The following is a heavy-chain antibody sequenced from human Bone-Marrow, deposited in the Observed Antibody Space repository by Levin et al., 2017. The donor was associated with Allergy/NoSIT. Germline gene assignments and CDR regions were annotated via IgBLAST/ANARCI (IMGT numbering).Heavy chain of an antibody. V-gene: IGHV4-38-2*01. Sequence: RTSETLSLTCAVSGSSISGGYYWDWIRQPPGKGLEWIGSLYHGGTDFYNPSLKSRVTISVDTSKNHFSLKLTSLTAADTAVYYCARSPLLNYGEAPEYFRYWGQGIMVTVSS. CDR2: LYHGGTD. D-gene: IGHD4-17*01. CDR1: GSSISGGYY. CDR3: ARSPLLNYGEAPEYFRY. J-gene: IGHJ1*01.